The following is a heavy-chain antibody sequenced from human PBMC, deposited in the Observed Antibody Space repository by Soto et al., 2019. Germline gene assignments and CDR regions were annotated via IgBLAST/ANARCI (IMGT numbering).Heavy chain of an antibody. CDR1: GASISSYY. V-gene: IGHV4-59*01. D-gene: IGHD4-17*01. Sequence: KTSETLSLTCSVSGASISSYYWSWFRQAPGKGLEYIGYIHNGERTNYNPSLESRVTISADTSKNQFPLRLSSVTAADTAMYYCSYGDSPGPIDHWGQGTLVTVSS. CDR3: SYGDSPGPIDH. CDR2: IHNGERT. J-gene: IGHJ4*02.